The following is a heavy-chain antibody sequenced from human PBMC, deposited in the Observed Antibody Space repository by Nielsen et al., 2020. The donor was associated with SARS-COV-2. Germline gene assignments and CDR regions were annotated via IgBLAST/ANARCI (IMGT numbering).Heavy chain of an antibody. Sequence: SETLSLTCTVSGASISSTSYYWGWIRQPPGKGLVWIGAIFNSGGADYNPSLTSRVNISVDTSKNQFSLKLNSVTAADTAVYYCADVWGYWGQGALVTVSS. CDR3: ADVWGY. J-gene: IGHJ4*02. CDR1: GASISSTSYY. CDR2: IFNSGGA. V-gene: IGHV4-39*01. D-gene: IGHD3-16*01.